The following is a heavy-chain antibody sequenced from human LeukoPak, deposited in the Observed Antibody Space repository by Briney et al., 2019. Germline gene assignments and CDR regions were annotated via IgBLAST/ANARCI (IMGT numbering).Heavy chain of an antibody. V-gene: IGHV4-34*01. CDR1: GESLSKYY. J-gene: IGHJ4*02. D-gene: IGHD1-26*01. CDR3: ASSVGSTDY. CDR2: INHRGGT. Sequence: YPSETLSLTCAVYGESLSKYYWTWIRQSPGKGLEWIGEINHRGGTNLNPSLKSRVTLSVDTSKHQFSLKLTSVTAADAAVYYCASSVGSTDYWGQGTLVTVSS.